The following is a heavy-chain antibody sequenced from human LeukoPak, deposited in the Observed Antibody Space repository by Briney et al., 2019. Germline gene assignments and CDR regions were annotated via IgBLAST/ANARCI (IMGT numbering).Heavy chain of an antibody. V-gene: IGHV3-7*01. CDR3: AKASGSFHFYYYGMDV. CDR2: IKQDGSDK. CDR1: GFSFSSYW. Sequence: PGGSLRLSCVGSGFSFSSYWMSWVRQAPGKGLEWVANIKQDGSDKYYVDSVKGRFTISRDNAKNSMYLRVNSLRAEDTAVYYCAKASGSFHFYYYGMDVWGQGTTVTVSS. J-gene: IGHJ6*02. D-gene: IGHD1-26*01.